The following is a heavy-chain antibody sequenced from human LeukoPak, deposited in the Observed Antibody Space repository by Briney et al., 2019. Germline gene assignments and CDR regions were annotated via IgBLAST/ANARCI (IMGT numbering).Heavy chain of an antibody. V-gene: IGHV1-2*02. CDR1: GYTFTGYY. Sequence: ASVKVPCKASGYTFTGYYMHWVRQAPGQGLEWMGWINPNSGGTNYAQKFQGRVTMTRDTSISTAYMELSRLRSDDTAVYYCARGAAAAGSYYFDYWGQGTLVTVSS. J-gene: IGHJ4*02. D-gene: IGHD6-13*01. CDR3: ARGAAAAGSYYFDY. CDR2: INPNSGGT.